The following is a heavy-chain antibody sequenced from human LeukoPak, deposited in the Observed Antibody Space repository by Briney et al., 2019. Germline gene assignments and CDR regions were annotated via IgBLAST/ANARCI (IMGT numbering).Heavy chain of an antibody. D-gene: IGHD1-26*01. CDR3: ARALSGTTNSYYYMDV. Sequence: ASVKVSCKASGYTFTSYDINWVRQATGQGLEWMGWMNPNSGNTGYAQKFQGRVTMTKNTSITTAYMELSSLRSEDTAVYYCARALSGTTNSYYYMDVWGKGTTVTVSS. CDR1: GYTFTSYD. V-gene: IGHV1-8*01. CDR2: MNPNSGNT. J-gene: IGHJ6*03.